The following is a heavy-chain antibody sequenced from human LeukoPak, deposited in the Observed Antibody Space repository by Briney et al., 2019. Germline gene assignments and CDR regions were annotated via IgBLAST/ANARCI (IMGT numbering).Heavy chain of an antibody. J-gene: IGHJ4*02. Sequence: PGGSLRLSCAASGFTFSSYAMYWVRQAPGKGLEWVAVISYDGSNKYYADSVKGRFTISRDNSKNTLYLQMNSLRAEDTAVYYCAREIAAADSRGFDYWGQGTLVTVSS. CDR1: GFTFSSYA. CDR3: AREIAAADSRGFDY. D-gene: IGHD6-13*01. CDR2: ISYDGSNK. V-gene: IGHV3-30-3*01.